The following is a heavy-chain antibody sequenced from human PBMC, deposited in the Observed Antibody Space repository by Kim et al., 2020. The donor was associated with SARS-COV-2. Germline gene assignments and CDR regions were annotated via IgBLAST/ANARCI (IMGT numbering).Heavy chain of an antibody. CDR1: GGSISSSSYY. CDR3: ARIRGETYYYGSGSYGDLYYYYMDV. Sequence: SETLSLTCTVSGGSISSSSYYWGWIRQPPGKGLEWIGSIYYSGSTYYNPSLKSRVTISVDTSKNQFSLKLSSVTAADTAVYYCARIRGETYYYGSGSYGDLYYYYMDVWGKGTTVTVSS. V-gene: IGHV4-39*01. D-gene: IGHD3-10*01. CDR2: IYYSGST. J-gene: IGHJ6*03.